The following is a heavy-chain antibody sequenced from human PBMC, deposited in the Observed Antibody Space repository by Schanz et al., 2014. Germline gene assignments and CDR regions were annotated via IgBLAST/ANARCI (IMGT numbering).Heavy chain of an antibody. CDR3: AFDRDDAYDI. J-gene: IGHJ3*02. CDR1: GYTFTNYY. D-gene: IGHD3-9*01. V-gene: IGHV1-46*01. Sequence: QVQLVQSGAEVKKPGASVKLSCKASGYTFTNYYIHWVGKAPGQRLEVMGRIYLSDGSTRYAQKFQGRVTVTRDTSTTTVYMDLSSLISEDTAVYYCAFDRDDAYDIWGQGTTVTVSS. CDR2: IYLSDGST.